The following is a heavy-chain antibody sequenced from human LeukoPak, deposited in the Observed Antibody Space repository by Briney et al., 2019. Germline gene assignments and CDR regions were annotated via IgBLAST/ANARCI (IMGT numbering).Heavy chain of an antibody. CDR2: INHSGST. D-gene: IGHD1-26*01. CDR3: ARVNRYSGSYGPPNYFDY. Sequence: PSETLSLTCAVYGGSFSGYYWSWIRQPPGKGLEWIGEINHSGSTNYNPSLKSRVTISVDTSKNQFSLKLSSVTAADTAVYYCARVNRYSGSYGPPNYFDYWGQGTLVTVSS. V-gene: IGHV4-34*01. J-gene: IGHJ4*02. CDR1: GGSFSGYY.